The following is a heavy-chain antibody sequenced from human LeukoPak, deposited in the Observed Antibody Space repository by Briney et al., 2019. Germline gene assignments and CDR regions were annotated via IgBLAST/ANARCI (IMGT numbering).Heavy chain of an antibody. CDR3: ARARGYCSSTSCSPGAFDI. CDR1: GGTFSSYA. Sequence: GASVKVSCKASGGTFSSYAISWVRQAPGQGLEWMGGIIPIFGTANYAQKFQGRVTITADESTSTAYMELSGLRSEDTAVYYCARARGYCSSTSCSPGAFDIWGQGTMVTVSS. CDR2: IIPIFGTA. D-gene: IGHD2-2*01. J-gene: IGHJ3*02. V-gene: IGHV1-69*13.